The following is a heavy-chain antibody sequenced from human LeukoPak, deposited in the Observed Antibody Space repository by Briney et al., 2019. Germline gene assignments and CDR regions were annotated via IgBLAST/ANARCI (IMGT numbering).Heavy chain of an antibody. D-gene: IGHD6-13*01. J-gene: IGHJ6*03. V-gene: IGHV1-8*01. CDR1: GYTFTSYD. CDR2: MNPNSGNT. Sequence: GASVKVSCKASGYTFTSYDINWVRQATGQGLEWMGWMNPNSGNTGYAQKFQGRVTMTRNTSISTAYMELSSLRSEDTAVYYCARGGSGSSWYPRGYYYYMDVWGKGTTVTVSS. CDR3: ARGGSGSSWYPRGYYYYMDV.